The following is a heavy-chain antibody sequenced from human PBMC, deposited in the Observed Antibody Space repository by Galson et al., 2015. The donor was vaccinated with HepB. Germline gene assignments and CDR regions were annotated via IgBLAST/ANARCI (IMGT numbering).Heavy chain of an antibody. Sequence: SVKVSCKASGYTFTSYYMHWVRQAPGQGLEWMGIINPSGGSTSYAQKFQGRVTMTRDTSTSTVYMELSSLRSEDTAVYYCARDPRDIVVVPAAIRSGYMDVWGKGTTVTVSS. V-gene: IGHV1-46*01. CDR3: ARDPRDIVVVPAAIRSGYMDV. CDR1: GYTFTSYY. J-gene: IGHJ6*03. CDR2: INPSGGST. D-gene: IGHD2-2*02.